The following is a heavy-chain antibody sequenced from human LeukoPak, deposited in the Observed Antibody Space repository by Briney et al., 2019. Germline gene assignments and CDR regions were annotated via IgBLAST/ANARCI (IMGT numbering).Heavy chain of an antibody. CDR2: VSSSSSAI. D-gene: IGHD3-22*01. Sequence: GGSLRPSCAASGFTFSSYSMNWVRQAPGKGLEWVSYVSSSSSAIYYADSVKGRFTISRDNAKNSLYLQMNSLRAEDTAVYYCARSPYYYDSSGYYHWGQGTLVTVSS. V-gene: IGHV3-48*04. J-gene: IGHJ5*02. CDR3: ARSPYYYDSSGYYH. CDR1: GFTFSSYS.